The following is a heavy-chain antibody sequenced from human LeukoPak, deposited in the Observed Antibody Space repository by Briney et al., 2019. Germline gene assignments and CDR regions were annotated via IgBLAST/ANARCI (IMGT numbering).Heavy chain of an antibody. CDR1: GFTFSSYA. V-gene: IGHV3-23*01. Sequence: PGGSLRLSCAASGFTFSSYAMSRVRQAPGKGLEWVSAISGSGGSTYYADSVKGRFTISRDNSKNTLYLQMNSLRAEDTAVYYCAKETYCGGDCYPGLIDYWGQGTLVTVSS. CDR3: AKETYCGGDCYPGLIDY. CDR2: ISGSGGST. D-gene: IGHD2-21*02. J-gene: IGHJ4*02.